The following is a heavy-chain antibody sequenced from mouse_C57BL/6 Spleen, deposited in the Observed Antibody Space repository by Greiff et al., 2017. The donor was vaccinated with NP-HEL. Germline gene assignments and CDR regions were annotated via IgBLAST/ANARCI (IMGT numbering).Heavy chain of an antibody. D-gene: IGHD2-5*01. V-gene: IGHV1-81*01. J-gene: IGHJ2*01. CDR1: GYTFTSYG. Sequence: QVQLQQSGAELARPGASVKLSCKASGYTFTSYGISCVKQRTGQGLEWIGEIYPRSGNTYYNEKFKGKATLTADKSSSTAYMELRSLTSEDSAVYFCARKGNSNYLFDYWGQGTTLTVSS. CDR3: ARKGNSNYLFDY. CDR2: IYPRSGNT.